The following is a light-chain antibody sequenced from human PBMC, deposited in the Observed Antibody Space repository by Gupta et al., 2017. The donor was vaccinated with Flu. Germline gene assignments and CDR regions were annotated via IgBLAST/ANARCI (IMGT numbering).Light chain of an antibody. CDR1: QTINTY. CDR2: AAS. V-gene: IGKV1-39*01. CDR3: QQNYGTPLT. J-gene: IGKJ4*01. Sequence: DVQMTQSPSSLSASVGDRVTITCRASQTINTYLNWYQQKPGKAPNLLIYAASSLQSGVPSRFSGSGSETDFTLTISSLQPEDAAIYFCQQNYGTPLTFGGGTKVEMK.